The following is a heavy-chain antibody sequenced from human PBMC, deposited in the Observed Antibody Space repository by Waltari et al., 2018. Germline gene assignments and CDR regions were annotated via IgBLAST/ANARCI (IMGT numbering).Heavy chain of an antibody. CDR2: IYYSGST. CDR1: GGSISSHY. D-gene: IGHD6-6*01. CDR3: VRVNIAARQGAYFFDY. Sequence: QVQLQESGPGLVKPSETLSLTCTVSGGSISSHYWSWIRQPPGKGREWIGYIYYSGSTNYNPSLKSRVTISVDTSKTQFSLNLSSVTAADTAVYYCVRVNIAARQGAYFFDYWGQGTLVTVSS. V-gene: IGHV4-59*11. J-gene: IGHJ4*02.